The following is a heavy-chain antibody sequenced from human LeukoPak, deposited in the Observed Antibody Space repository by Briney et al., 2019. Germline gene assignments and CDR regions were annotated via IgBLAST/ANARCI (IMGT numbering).Heavy chain of an antibody. D-gene: IGHD2-2*01. V-gene: IGHV3-30*18. CDR3: AKDRASMWCSSSSCYYFDN. J-gene: IGHJ4*02. Sequence: GGSLRLSCAASGFTFSSYGMHWVRQAPGKGLEGVAVISYDGSHKYYADSVKGRFTISRDNSKNTLYLQMNSLRAEDTAVYYCAKDRASMWCSSSSCYYFDNWGQGTLVTVSS. CDR1: GFTFSSYG. CDR2: ISYDGSHK.